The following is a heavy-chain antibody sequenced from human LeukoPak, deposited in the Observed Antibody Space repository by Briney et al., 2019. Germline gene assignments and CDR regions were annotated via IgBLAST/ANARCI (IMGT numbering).Heavy chain of an antibody. J-gene: IGHJ6*02. CDR3: ARDRDVPAIGMDL. Sequence: GGSLRLSCAASGFTFSSYTMNWVRQAPGKGLEWVSSISSSSSYMYYADSVKGRFTISRDNAKNSLYLQMNSLRAEDTAVYYCARDRDVPAIGMDLWGQGTTVTVSS. V-gene: IGHV3-21*06. CDR2: ISSSSSYM. CDR1: GFTFSSYT.